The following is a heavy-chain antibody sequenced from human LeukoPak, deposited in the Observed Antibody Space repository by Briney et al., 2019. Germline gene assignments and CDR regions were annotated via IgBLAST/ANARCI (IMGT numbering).Heavy chain of an antibody. CDR2: IYYSGST. Sequence: PSQTLSLTCTVSGGSISSGGYYWSWIRQHPGKGLEWIGYIYYSGSTYYNSSLKSRVNISVDTSKNQFSLKLSSVTAADTAVYYCARLGRYDFWSGYYPLYYYYYMDVWGKGTTVTVSS. CDR1: GGSISSGGYY. D-gene: IGHD3-3*01. V-gene: IGHV4-31*03. J-gene: IGHJ6*03. CDR3: ARLGRYDFWSGYYPLYYYYYMDV.